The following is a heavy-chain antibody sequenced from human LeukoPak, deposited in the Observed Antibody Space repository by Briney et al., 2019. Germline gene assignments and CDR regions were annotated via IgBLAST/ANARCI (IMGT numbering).Heavy chain of an antibody. CDR2: INPSSGGT. V-gene: IGHV1-2*02. D-gene: IGHD2-2*01. Sequence: ASVNVSHGSSGYTFTVYYMHWVRQAPGQGLEGMGWINPSSGGTNYAQKFHGRVPMTRDTSIGTVYMELSRLRSDDTAVYYCARDVGEYCSSINCHASDYWGQGTLVTVSS. CDR1: GYTFTVYY. CDR3: ARDVGEYCSSINCHASDY. J-gene: IGHJ4*02.